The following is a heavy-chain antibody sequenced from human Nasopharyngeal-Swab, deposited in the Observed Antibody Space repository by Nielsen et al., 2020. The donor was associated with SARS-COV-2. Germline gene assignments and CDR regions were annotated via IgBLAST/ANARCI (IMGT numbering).Heavy chain of an antibody. V-gene: IGHV4-59*08. CDR3: ARGTGYSSGWYHY. J-gene: IGHJ4*02. D-gene: IGHD6-19*01. CDR1: GGSISSYY. CDR2: IYYSGST. Sequence: SETLSLTCTVSGGSISSYYWSWIRQPPGKGLEWIGYIYYSGSTNYNPSLKSRVTISVDTSKNQFSLKLSSVTAADTAAYYCARGTGYSSGWYHYWGQGTLVTVSS.